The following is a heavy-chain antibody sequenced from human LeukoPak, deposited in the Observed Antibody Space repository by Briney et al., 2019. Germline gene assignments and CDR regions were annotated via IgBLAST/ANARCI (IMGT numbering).Heavy chain of an antibody. V-gene: IGHV1-2*02. CDR1: GYTFTGYY. D-gene: IGHD6-13*01. CDR3: AKGGIAAAGKGFDY. CDR2: NNPNSGGT. Sequence: ASVKVSCKASGYTFTGYYIHWVRQAPGQGLEWMGWNNPNSGGTNFAQKFLGRVTMTRDTSISTAYMELSRLRSDDTTVYYCAKGGIAAAGKGFDYWGQGTLVTVSS. J-gene: IGHJ4*02.